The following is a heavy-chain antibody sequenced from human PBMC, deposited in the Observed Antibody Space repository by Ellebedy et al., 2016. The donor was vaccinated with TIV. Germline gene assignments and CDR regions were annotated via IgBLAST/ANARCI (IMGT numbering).Heavy chain of an antibody. D-gene: IGHD6-19*01. J-gene: IGHJ5*02. CDR3: ARQSADGWYGNWFDP. V-gene: IGHV4-34*01. CDR2: INHSGST. Sequence: SETLSLTCAVYGGSFSGYYWSWIRQPPGKGLEWIGEINHSGSTNYNPSLKSRVTISVDTSKNQFSLKLSSVTAADTAVHYCARQSADGWYGNWFDPWGQGTLVTVSS. CDR1: GGSFSGYY.